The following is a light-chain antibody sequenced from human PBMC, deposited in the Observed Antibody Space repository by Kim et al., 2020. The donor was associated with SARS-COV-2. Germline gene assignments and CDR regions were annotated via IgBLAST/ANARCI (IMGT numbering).Light chain of an antibody. J-gene: IGKJ1*01. CDR3: QKCDSAPWT. Sequence: ESVGDRVTITCLASQDIRNYLAWFQLKPGKAPKLLIYAASALQPVVPSRFSGSGSGTDFTLTVTSLQPEDVATYYCQKCDSAPWTFGQGTKVDIK. V-gene: IGKV1-27*01. CDR1: QDIRNY. CDR2: AAS.